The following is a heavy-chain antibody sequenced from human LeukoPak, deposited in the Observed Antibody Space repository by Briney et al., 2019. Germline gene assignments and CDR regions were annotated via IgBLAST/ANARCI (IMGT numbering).Heavy chain of an antibody. D-gene: IGHD4-17*01. CDR1: GYTFTSYG. CDR2: ISAYNGNT. CDR3: ARGDYGDYPGYYYSYAMDV. V-gene: IGHV1-18*01. J-gene: IGHJ6*02. Sequence: ASVKVSCKASGYTFTSYGISWVRQAPGQGLEWMGWISAYNGNTNYAQKLQGRVTMTTDTSTSTAYMELRSLRSDDTAVYYCARGDYGDYPGYYYSYAMDVWGQGTTVTVSS.